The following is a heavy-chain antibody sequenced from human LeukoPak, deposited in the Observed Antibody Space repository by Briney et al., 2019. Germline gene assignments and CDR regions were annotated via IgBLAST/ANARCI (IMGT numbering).Heavy chain of an antibody. J-gene: IGHJ4*02. CDR3: ARDLGDGYRPF. D-gene: IGHD5-24*01. CDR2: IYYSGAT. CDR1: SSSISSGYY. Sequence: PSETLSLTCAVSSSSISSGYYGGWIRQPPGKGLEWIGSIYYSGATYYNPSLKSRVTISINTPKNQLSLNLSSVTAADTAVYSCARDLGDGYRPFWGQGALVTVSS. V-gene: IGHV4-38-2*02.